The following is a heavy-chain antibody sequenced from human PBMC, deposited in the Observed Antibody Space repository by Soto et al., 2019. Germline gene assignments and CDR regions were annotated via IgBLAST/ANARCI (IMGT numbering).Heavy chain of an antibody. CDR2: ISGSGGST. CDR1: GFTFSSYA. D-gene: IGHD3-9*01. Sequence: GGSLRLSCAASGFTFSSYAMSWVRQAPGKGLEWVSAISGSGGSTYYADSVKGRFTISRDNSKNTLYLQMNSLRAEDTAVYYCAIDLTVLRYFDWLPFDYWGQGTLVTV. J-gene: IGHJ4*02. V-gene: IGHV3-23*01. CDR3: AIDLTVLRYFDWLPFDY.